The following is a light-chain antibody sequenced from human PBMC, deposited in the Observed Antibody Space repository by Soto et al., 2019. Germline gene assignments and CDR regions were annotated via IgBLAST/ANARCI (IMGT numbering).Light chain of an antibody. V-gene: IGKV1-5*03. Sequence: DVQMTQSPSTLSASIGDRVIITCRASQSVDNWLAWYQQKPGKAPKVLIYLASSLQIGVPSRFSGSGSGTDFALIISSLQPDDFGTYYCQQYNYYPYTFGQGTKLQIK. CDR1: QSVDNW. CDR2: LAS. J-gene: IGKJ2*01. CDR3: QQYNYYPYT.